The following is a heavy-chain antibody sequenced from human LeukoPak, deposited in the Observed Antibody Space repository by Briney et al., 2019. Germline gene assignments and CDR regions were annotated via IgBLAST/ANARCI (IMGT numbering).Heavy chain of an antibody. CDR3: AKVRIASPDTLLLWYHGFDY. V-gene: IGHV3-23*01. CDR2: ISGSGGST. Sequence: GGSLRLSCAASGFTFSSYAMSWVRQAPGKELEWVSAISGSGGSTYYADSVKGRFTISRDNSKNTLYLQMNSLRAEDTAVYYCAKVRIASPDTLLLWYHGFDYWGQGTLVTVSS. J-gene: IGHJ4*02. D-gene: IGHD3-10*01. CDR1: GFTFSSYA.